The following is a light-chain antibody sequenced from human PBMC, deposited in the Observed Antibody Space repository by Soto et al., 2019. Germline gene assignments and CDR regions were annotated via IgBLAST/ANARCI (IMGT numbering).Light chain of an antibody. CDR1: QSISTY. J-gene: IGKJ2*02. CDR3: QQSYSTPRT. Sequence: DIQMTQSPSSLSASVGDRVTITCRASQSISTYLNWYQQKVGKAPKLLIYAASSLQRGVPSRFSGSGSWTQFTLTISSLQPEDSATYYCQQSYSTPRTFGQGTKLEIK. V-gene: IGKV1-39*01. CDR2: AAS.